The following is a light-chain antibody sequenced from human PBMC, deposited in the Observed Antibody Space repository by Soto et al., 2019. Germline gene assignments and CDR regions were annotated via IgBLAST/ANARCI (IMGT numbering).Light chain of an antibody. CDR1: QSVNSN. CDR2: GAS. V-gene: IGKV3-15*01. Sequence: ETVMTQSPAPLSVSPGERATLSCRASQSVNSNLAWYQQKLGQAPRVLIYGASTRATGIPDRFSGSGSGTEFILTISSLQSEDVAVYYCQQRTNGLTFGGGTKVDIK. J-gene: IGKJ4*01. CDR3: QQRTNGLT.